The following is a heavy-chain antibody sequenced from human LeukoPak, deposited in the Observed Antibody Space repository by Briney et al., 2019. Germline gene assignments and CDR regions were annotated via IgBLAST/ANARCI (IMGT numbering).Heavy chain of an antibody. V-gene: IGHV4-30-2*01. CDR2: IYHSGST. CDR3: ARANGRITMVRGVIIPYYYGMDV. CDR1: GGSISSGGYS. D-gene: IGHD3-10*01. Sequence: SETLSLTCAVSGGSISSGGYSWSWIWQPPGKGLEWIGYIYHSGSTYYNPSLKSRVTISVDRSKNQFSLKLSSVTAADTAVYYCARANGRITMVRGVIIPYYYGMDVWGQGTTVTVSS. J-gene: IGHJ6*02.